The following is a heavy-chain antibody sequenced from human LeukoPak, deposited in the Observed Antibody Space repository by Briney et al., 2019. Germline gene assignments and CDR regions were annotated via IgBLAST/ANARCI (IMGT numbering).Heavy chain of an antibody. Sequence: SGGSLRLSCAASGFTFSTYTMNWVRQAPGKGLEWVSSISSTSRYISYADSVKGRFTISRDNAKNSLYLQMNSLRAEDTAVYYCASYAVAGTNWGQGTLVTVSS. J-gene: IGHJ4*02. CDR1: GFTFSTYT. V-gene: IGHV3-21*01. CDR3: ASYAVAGTN. D-gene: IGHD6-19*01. CDR2: ISSTSRYI.